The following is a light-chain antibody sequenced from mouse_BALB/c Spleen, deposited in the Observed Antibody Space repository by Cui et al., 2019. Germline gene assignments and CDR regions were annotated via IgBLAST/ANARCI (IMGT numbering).Light chain of an antibody. J-gene: IGKJ1*01. CDR3: QQWSSYPRT. CDR1: SSVSY. CDR2: DTS. V-gene: IGKV4-55*01. Sequence: QIVLNQSPAIMSASPGEKVTMTCSASSSVSYRYWDQQKPGSSPRLLIYDTSNLASGVPVRFSGSGSGTSYSLTISRMEAEDAATYYCQQWSSYPRTFGGGTKLEIK.